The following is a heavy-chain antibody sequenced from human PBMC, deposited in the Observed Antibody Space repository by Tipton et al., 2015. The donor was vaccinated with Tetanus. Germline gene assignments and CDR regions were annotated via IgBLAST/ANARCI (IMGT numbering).Heavy chain of an antibody. CDR2: IYFEGST. J-gene: IGHJ5*02. V-gene: IGHV4-39*02. CDR3: ARHLYGYWFDP. D-gene: IGHD2/OR15-2a*01. Sequence: VRQPPGKGLEWMASIYFEGSTYYSPSLKSRLTIDVDTSHNLFSLKLTSVTAADTAVYYCARHLYGYWFDPWGQGALVTVSS.